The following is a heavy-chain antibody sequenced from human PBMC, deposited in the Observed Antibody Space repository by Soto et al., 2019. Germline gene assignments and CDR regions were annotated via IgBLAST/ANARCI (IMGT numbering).Heavy chain of an antibody. V-gene: IGHV3-9*01. CDR1: GFSFDYYA. J-gene: IGHJ6*03. D-gene: IGHD3-10*01. Sequence: EVQLVESGGGLVQPGRSLRLSCAASGFSFDYYAMHWVRQAPGKGLEWVSGISWSSGSIGYADSVKGRFTISRDNAKNSLYLQMNSLRAEHTALYYCAKDASGSYYYYYYMDVWGKGTTVTVSS. CDR2: ISWSSGSI. CDR3: AKDASGSYYYYYYMDV.